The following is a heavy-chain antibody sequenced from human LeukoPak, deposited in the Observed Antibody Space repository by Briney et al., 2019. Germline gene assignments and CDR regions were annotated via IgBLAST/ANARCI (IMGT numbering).Heavy chain of an antibody. CDR3: AKRGRETYSSSSFDY. CDR2: ISGSGGST. Sequence: GGSLRLSCAASGFTFSSYAMSWVRQAPGKGLEWVSAISGSGGSTYYADSVKGRFTISRDNSKNTLYLQMNSLRAEDTAVYYCAKRGRETYSSSSFDYWGQGTLVTVSS. CDR1: GFTFSSYA. J-gene: IGHJ4*02. D-gene: IGHD6-6*01. V-gene: IGHV3-23*01.